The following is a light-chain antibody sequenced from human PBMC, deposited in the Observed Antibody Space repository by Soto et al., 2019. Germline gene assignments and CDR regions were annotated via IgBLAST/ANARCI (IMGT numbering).Light chain of an antibody. J-gene: IGKJ3*01. CDR1: QSVSNN. CDR2: GAS. Sequence: EVVMSQSPDTLSVSPGERATLSCRASQSVSNNLAWYQQKPGQAPRLLIYGASTRATGVSASFSRSGSGTGFTLTINRLQSEHFAVYYCQEYNDSPSFGHGTTVDIK. V-gene: IGKV3-15*01. CDR3: QEYNDSPS.